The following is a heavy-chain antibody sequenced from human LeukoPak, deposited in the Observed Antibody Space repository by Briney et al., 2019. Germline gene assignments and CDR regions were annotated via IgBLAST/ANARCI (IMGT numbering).Heavy chain of an antibody. CDR3: ARVGSSSVQYYMDV. J-gene: IGHJ6*03. Sequence: GGSLRLSCAASGFTFSDYYMSWIRQAPGKGPEWVSYISSSGSTIYYADSVKGRFTISRDNAKNSLYLQMNSLRAEDTAVYYCARVGSSSVQYYMDVWGKGTTVTISS. V-gene: IGHV3-11*01. CDR1: GFTFSDYY. D-gene: IGHD6-13*01. CDR2: ISSSGSTI.